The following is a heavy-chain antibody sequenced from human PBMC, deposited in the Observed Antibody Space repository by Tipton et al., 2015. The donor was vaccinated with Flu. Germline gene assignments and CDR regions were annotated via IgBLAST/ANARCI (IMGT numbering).Heavy chain of an antibody. V-gene: IGHV1-2*06. CDR1: GYTFTGYY. Sequence: QLVQSGAEVKKPGASVKVSCKASGYTFTGYYMHWVRQAPGQGLEWMGRINPNSGGTNYAQKFQGRVTMTRDTSISTAYMELSRLRSDDTAVYYCARVIVATISVGYSYYGMDVWGQGTTVTVSS. D-gene: IGHD5-12*01. J-gene: IGHJ6*02. CDR3: ARVIVATISVGYSYYGMDV. CDR2: INPNSGGT.